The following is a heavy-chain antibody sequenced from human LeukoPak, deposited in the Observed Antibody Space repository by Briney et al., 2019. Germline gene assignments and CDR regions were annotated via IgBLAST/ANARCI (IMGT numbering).Heavy chain of an antibody. CDR2: IYYSGST. V-gene: IGHV4-39*07. CDR3: ARDGYSYGSGDY. J-gene: IGHJ4*02. Sequence: SETLSLTCTVSGGSISSSSYYWGWIRQPPGKGLEWIGSIYYSGSTYYNPSLKSRVTISVDTSKNQFSLKLSSVTAADTAVYYCARDGYSYGSGDYWGQGTLVTVSS. CDR1: GGSISSSSYY. D-gene: IGHD5-18*01.